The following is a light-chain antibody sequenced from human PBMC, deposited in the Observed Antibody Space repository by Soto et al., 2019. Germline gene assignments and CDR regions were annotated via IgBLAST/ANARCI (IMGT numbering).Light chain of an antibody. J-gene: IGKJ3*01. Sequence: IVMTQSPATLSVSPGERATLSCRASQSVGSNLAWYQQKPGQAPRLLVYGASTRATGIPARFSGSGSGTEFTLTISSLQSEDFAVYYCQKYNRWPLFTFGRGTKVNIK. CDR3: QKYNRWPLFT. CDR1: QSVGSN. V-gene: IGKV3-15*01. CDR2: GAS.